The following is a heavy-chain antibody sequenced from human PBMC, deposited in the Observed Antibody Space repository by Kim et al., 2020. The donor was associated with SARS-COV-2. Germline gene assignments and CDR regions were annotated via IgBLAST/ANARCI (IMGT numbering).Heavy chain of an antibody. CDR2: ISYDGSNK. CDR3: AKDSGYYDSSGYRDY. CDR1: GFTFSSYG. V-gene: IGHV3-30*18. D-gene: IGHD3-22*01. J-gene: IGHJ4*02. Sequence: GGSLRLSCAASGFTFSSYGMHWVRQAPGKGLEWVAVISYDGSNKYYADSVKGRFTISRDNSKNTLYLQMNSLRAEDTAVYYCAKDSGYYDSSGYRDYWGQGTLVTVSS.